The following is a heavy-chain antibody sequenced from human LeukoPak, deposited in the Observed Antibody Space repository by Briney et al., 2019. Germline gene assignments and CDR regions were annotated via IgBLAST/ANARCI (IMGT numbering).Heavy chain of an antibody. CDR1: GYTFTSYG. CDR2: VSGYNGNT. J-gene: IGHJ4*02. D-gene: IGHD3-22*01. CDR3: ARDFHSSGYYHYFHY. Sequence: ASVKVSCKASGYTFTSYGISWVRHAPGQALEWMGLVSGYNGNTNYAQKLQGRVTMTTDTSTSTAYTELRSLRSDDTAVYYCARDFHSSGYYHYFHYWGQGTLVTVSS. V-gene: IGHV1-18*01.